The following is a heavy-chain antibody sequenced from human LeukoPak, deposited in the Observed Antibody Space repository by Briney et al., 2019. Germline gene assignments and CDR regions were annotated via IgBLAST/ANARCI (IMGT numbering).Heavy chain of an antibody. J-gene: IGHJ6*02. CDR3: AKPQGGFGWGAYYYYGMDV. Sequence: GGSLRLSCAASGFTFSSYAMSWVRQAPGKGLEWVSAIGGSGGSTYYADSVKGRFTISRDNSKNTLYLQMNGLRAEDTAVYYCAKPQGGFGWGAYYYYGMDVWGQGTTVTVSS. D-gene: IGHD3-16*01. CDR1: GFTFSSYA. CDR2: IGGSGGST. V-gene: IGHV3-23*01.